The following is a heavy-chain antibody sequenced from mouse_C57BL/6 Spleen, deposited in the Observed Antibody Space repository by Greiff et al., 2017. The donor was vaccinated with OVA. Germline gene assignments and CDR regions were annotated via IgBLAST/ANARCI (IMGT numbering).Heavy chain of an antibody. J-gene: IGHJ2*01. CDR2: INPNNGGT. Sequence: EVQLQQSGPELVKPGASVKISCKASGYTFTDYYMNWVKQSHGKSLEWIGDINPNNGGTSYNQKFKGKATLTVDKSSSTAYMELRSLTSEDSAVYYCARPTMITYYFDYWGQGTTLTVSS. V-gene: IGHV1-26*01. CDR3: ARPTMITYYFDY. CDR1: GYTFTDYY. D-gene: IGHD2-4*01.